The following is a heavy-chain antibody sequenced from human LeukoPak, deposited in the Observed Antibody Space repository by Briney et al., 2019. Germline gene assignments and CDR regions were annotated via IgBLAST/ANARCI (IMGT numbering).Heavy chain of an antibody. J-gene: IGHJ4*02. D-gene: IGHD5-12*01. CDR3: ARGYSGYDPTYFDY. V-gene: IGHV4-59*01. CDR2: IYYSGST. CDR1: GGSISSYY. Sequence: TASETLSLTCTVSGGSISSYYWSWIRQPPGKGLEWIGYIYYSGSTNYNPSLKSRVTISVDTSKNQFSLKLSSVTAADTAVYYCARGYSGYDPTYFDYWGQGTLVTVSS.